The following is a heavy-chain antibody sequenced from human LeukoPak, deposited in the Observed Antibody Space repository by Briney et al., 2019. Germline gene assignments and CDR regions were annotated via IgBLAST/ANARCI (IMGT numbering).Heavy chain of an antibody. Sequence: ASVKVSCKASGYTFTSYDINWVRQATGQGLEWMGWMNPNSGNTGYAQKFQGRVTMTRDTSTSTVYMELSSLRSEDTAVYFCARVVSSTNTDAFDIWGQGTMVTVSS. CDR1: GYTFTSYD. CDR2: MNPNSGNT. CDR3: ARVVSSTNTDAFDI. J-gene: IGHJ3*02. V-gene: IGHV1-8*02. D-gene: IGHD2-2*01.